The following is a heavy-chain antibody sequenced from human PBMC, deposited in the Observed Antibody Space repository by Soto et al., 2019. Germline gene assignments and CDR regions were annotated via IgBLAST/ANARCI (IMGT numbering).Heavy chain of an antibody. Sequence: GGSLRLSCVASGFTFSDYAMSWVRQAPGGELEWVSALPYNGASPYYADSVKGRFTISRDNSKKTLFLQMSSLRAEDTALYYCAKMTSGTYGRNYGLGVWGQGTTVTVSS. CDR2: LPYNGASP. D-gene: IGHD3-10*01. J-gene: IGHJ6*02. CDR1: GFTFSDYA. CDR3: AKMTSGTYGRNYGLGV. V-gene: IGHV3-23*01.